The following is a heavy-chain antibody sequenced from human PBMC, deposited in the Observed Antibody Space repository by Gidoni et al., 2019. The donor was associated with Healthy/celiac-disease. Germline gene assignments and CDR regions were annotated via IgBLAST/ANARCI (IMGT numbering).Heavy chain of an antibody. Sequence: AASGFTFSSYAMSWVRQAPGKGLEWVSAISGSGGSTYYADSVKGRFTISRDNSKNTLYLQMNSLRAEDTAVYYCAKDREPKYGSGSYYGSWFDPWGQGTLVTVSS. J-gene: IGHJ5*02. CDR3: AKDREPKYGSGSYYGSWFDP. CDR2: ISGSGGST. CDR1: GFTFSSYA. D-gene: IGHD3-10*01. V-gene: IGHV3-23*01.